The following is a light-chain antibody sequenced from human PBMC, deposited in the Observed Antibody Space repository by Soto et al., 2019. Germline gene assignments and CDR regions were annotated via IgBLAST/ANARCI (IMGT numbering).Light chain of an antibody. J-gene: IGLJ1*01. V-gene: IGLV1-47*01. CDR1: SSNIGSNY. CDR3: AAWDDSLSGSYV. Sequence: QPVLTQPPSASGNPGQRVTISCSGSSSNIGSNYVYWYQQLPGTAPKLLIYRNNQRPSGVPDRFSGSKSGTSASLAISGLRSEDEADYYCAAWDDSLSGSYVFGTGTKLTVL. CDR2: RNN.